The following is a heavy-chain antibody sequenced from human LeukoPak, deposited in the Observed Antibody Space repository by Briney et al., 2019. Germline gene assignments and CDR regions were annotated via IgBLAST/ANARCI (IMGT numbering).Heavy chain of an antibody. V-gene: IGHV4-4*07. Sequence: PSETLSLTCTVSGGSISSYYWSWIRQPPGKGLEWIGRVFTSGIISGNTNYNPSVKSRVTMSVDSSKNQFSLKLRSVTAADTAVYYCARDRYYYDSSSCFSAFDTWGQGTMVTVSS. J-gene: IGHJ3*02. CDR1: GGSISSYY. D-gene: IGHD3-22*01. CDR2: VFTSGIISGNT. CDR3: ARDRYYYDSSSCFSAFDT.